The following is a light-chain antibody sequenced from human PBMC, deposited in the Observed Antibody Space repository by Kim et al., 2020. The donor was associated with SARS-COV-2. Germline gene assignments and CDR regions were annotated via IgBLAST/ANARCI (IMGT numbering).Light chain of an antibody. J-gene: IGLJ3*02. CDR2: GNN. CDR1: SSNIGAGSD. Sequence: QRVTISCTGSSSNIGAGSDVHWYQQLPGTAPRLLIFGNNNRPSEVPDRFSGSKSGTSASLAITGLQAEDESAYYCQSYDNSLSVWVFGGGTQLTVL. V-gene: IGLV1-40*01. CDR3: QSYDNSLSVWV.